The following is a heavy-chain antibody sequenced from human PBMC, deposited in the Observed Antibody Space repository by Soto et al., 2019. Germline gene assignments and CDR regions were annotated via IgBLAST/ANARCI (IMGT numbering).Heavy chain of an antibody. Sequence: ASVKVSCKASGYTFTSYVISWVRQAPGQGLEWMGWISAYNGNTNYAQKLQGRVTMTTDTSTSTAYMELRSLRSDDTAVYYCARRSRDTAMVYYYYGMDVWGQETTVTVSS. V-gene: IGHV1-18*01. CDR3: ARRSRDTAMVYYYYGMDV. CDR1: GYTFTSYV. CDR2: ISAYNGNT. D-gene: IGHD5-18*01. J-gene: IGHJ6*02.